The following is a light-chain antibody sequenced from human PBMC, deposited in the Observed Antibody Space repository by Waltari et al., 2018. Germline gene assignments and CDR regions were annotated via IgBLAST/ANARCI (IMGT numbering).Light chain of an antibody. CDR3: QQLHTYPLT. CDR1: QDIAGY. V-gene: IGKV1-9*01. Sequence: IQLTQSPSSLSASVGDRVTITCRASQDIAGYLAWYQQKPGKAPNLLIYVSSTLQSGVPSRFSGSGSGTVFTLTISSLQPEEFATDYCQQLHTYPLTFGGGTTVDI. CDR2: VSS. J-gene: IGKJ4*01.